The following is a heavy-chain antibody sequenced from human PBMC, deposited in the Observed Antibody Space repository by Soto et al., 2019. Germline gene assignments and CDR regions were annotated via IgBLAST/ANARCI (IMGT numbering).Heavy chain of an antibody. D-gene: IGHD2-15*01. Sequence: ASVKDSCKASGYTFTIYGISWVRQAPGQGLEWMGWISAYNGNTNYAQKLQGRVTMTTDTSTSTAYMELRSLRSDDTAVYYCARAPLYCSGGSCYSGMSWFDPWGQGTLVTVSS. CDR2: ISAYNGNT. V-gene: IGHV1-18*04. CDR3: ARAPLYCSGGSCYSGMSWFDP. J-gene: IGHJ5*02. CDR1: GYTFTIYG.